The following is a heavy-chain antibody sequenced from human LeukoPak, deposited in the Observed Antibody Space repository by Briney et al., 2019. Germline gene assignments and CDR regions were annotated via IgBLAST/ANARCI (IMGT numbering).Heavy chain of an antibody. CDR2: IKQDGSEK. V-gene: IGHV3-7*05. D-gene: IGHD2-2*01. Sequence: GGALILSCAASGFTFSTYWMTCVRQAPGKGLEWVANIKQDGSEKYYVDSVKGRFTISRDNAKNSLYLQMNSLRVEDTAVYYCARAMSSSTSFWGQGTMVTVSS. J-gene: IGHJ3*01. CDR1: GFTFSTYW. CDR3: ARAMSSSTSF.